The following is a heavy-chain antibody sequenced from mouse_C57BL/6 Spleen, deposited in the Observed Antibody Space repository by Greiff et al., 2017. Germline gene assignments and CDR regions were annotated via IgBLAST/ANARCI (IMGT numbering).Heavy chain of an antibody. J-gene: IGHJ4*01. CDR2: IHPNSGGT. Sequence: QVQLQQPGAELVKPGASVKLSCKASGYTFTSYWMHWVKQRPGQGLEWIGMIHPNSGGTNYNEKFKSKATLTVDKSSSPASMQLSSLTSEDSAVYYCAGGGIYDCGDYAMDYWGQGTSVTVSS. V-gene: IGHV1-64*01. CDR3: AGGGIYDCGDYAMDY. CDR1: GYTFTSYW. D-gene: IGHD2-4*01.